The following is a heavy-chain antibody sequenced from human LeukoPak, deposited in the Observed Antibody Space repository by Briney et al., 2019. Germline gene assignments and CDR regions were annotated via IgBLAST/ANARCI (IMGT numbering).Heavy chain of an antibody. J-gene: IGHJ6*03. CDR1: GGSISSGGYS. Sequence: SETLSLTCAVSGGSISSGGYSWSWIRQPPGKGLEWIGYIYYSGSTYYNPSLKSRVTISVDTSKNQFSLKLSSVTAADTAVYYCARIHTYSSGYTLNYYYYMDVWGKGTTVTVSS. CDR2: IYYSGST. CDR3: ARIHTYSSGYTLNYYYYMDV. D-gene: IGHD3-22*01. V-gene: IGHV4-30-4*07.